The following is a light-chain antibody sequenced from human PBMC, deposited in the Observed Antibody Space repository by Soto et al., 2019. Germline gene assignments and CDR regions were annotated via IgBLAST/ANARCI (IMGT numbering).Light chain of an antibody. V-gene: IGKV3-20*01. CDR2: DAS. CDR1: QSVSSSS. Sequence: EIVLTQSPGTLSLSPGERATLSCRASQSVSSSSLAWYQQRRGQAPRLLIHDASSRATGIPDRFSGSGSGTDFTLTISRLEPEDFAVYYCQQYGGSPRTFGQGTKVDI. J-gene: IGKJ1*01. CDR3: QQYGGSPRT.